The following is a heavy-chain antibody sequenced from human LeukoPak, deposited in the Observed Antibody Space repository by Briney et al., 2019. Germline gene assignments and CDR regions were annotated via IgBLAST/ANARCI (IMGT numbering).Heavy chain of an antibody. CDR1: GFTVSSNY. Sequence: GGSLRLSCAASGFTVSSNYMSWVRQAPGKGLEWVSVIYSGGSTYYADSVNGRFTISRDNSKNTLYLQMNSLRAEDTAVYYCARDQEYSYGYLYGMDVWGQGTTVTVSS. CDR2: IYSGGST. V-gene: IGHV3-53*01. D-gene: IGHD5-18*01. CDR3: ARDQEYSYGYLYGMDV. J-gene: IGHJ6*02.